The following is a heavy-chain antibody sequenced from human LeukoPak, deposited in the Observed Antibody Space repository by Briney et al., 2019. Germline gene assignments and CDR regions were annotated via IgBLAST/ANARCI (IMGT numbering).Heavy chain of an antibody. J-gene: IGHJ4*02. D-gene: IGHD1-1*01. V-gene: IGHV4-30-4*08. Sequence: PSETLSLTCNVSGGSISSSSYFWGWIRQPPGTGLEWIGFIYYTWSTYYNPSLKSRVTMSVDTSKNQFSLNLIHVTASDTAVYYCVRVRYNWNEDDYWGQGILVTVSS. CDR1: GGSISSSSYF. CDR2: IYYTWST. CDR3: VRVRYNWNEDDY.